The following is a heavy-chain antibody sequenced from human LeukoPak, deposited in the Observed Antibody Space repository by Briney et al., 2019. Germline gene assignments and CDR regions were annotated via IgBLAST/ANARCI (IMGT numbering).Heavy chain of an antibody. CDR1: GFTFDDYA. J-gene: IGHJ4*02. Sequence: PVGSLRLSCAASGFTFDDYAMHWVRQAPGKGLEWVSGISWNSGSIGYADSVKGRFTISRDNAKNSLYLQMNSLRAEDMALYYCAKGRGVAVAGTFDYWGQGTLVTVSS. CDR2: ISWNSGSI. V-gene: IGHV3-9*03. CDR3: AKGRGVAVAGTFDY. D-gene: IGHD6-19*01.